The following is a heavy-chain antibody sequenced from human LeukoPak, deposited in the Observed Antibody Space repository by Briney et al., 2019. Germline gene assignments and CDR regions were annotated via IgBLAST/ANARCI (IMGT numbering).Heavy chain of an antibody. CDR3: AKDNGELISWYFDL. V-gene: IGHV3-21*04. D-gene: IGHD3-10*01. CDR2: ISSSSSYI. CDR1: GFTFSSYS. J-gene: IGHJ2*01. Sequence: TGGSLRLSCAASGFTFSSYSMNWVRQAPGKGLEWVSSISSSSSYIYYADSVKGRFTISRDNAKNSLYLQMNSLRAEDMALYYCAKDNGELISWYFDLWGRGTLVTVSS.